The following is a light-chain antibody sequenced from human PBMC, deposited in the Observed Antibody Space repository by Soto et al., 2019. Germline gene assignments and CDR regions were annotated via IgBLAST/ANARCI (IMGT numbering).Light chain of an antibody. J-gene: IGKJ1*01. V-gene: IGKV3-20*01. CDR1: QSIDSGY. CDR3: QQYGSSTWT. Sequence: ELVLTQSPGTLSLSPGERATLSCRASQSIDSGYLAWYQHKPGQAPRLLIYGPSTRATGIPGRFSGSGSGRDFTLTISRLEPEDFAVYYCQQYGSSTWTFGQGTKVDNK. CDR2: GPS.